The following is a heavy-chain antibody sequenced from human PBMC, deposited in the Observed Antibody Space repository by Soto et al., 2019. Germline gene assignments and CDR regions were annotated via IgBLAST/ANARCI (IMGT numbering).Heavy chain of an antibody. V-gene: IGHV4-30-4*01. D-gene: IGHD3-16*01. J-gene: IGHJ5*01. Sequence: LSLTCTVSGDSISSPDYYWSWIRQAPGKGLELIGYVYYRGSIYYTPSFESRVSISIDTSKNQFSLRLTSVTAADSAVYFCARVTFTPNWFDSWGQGILVTVSS. CDR2: VYYRGSI. CDR3: ARVTFTPNWFDS. CDR1: GDSISSPDYY.